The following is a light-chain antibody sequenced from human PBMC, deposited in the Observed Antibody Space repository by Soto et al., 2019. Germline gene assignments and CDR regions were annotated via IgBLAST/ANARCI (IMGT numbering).Light chain of an antibody. J-gene: IGKJ5*01. V-gene: IGKV3-20*01. CDR3: QQFNNWPPIT. Sequence: EIVLTQSPGTLSLSPGVGATLSCSASQSVRSNYLAWYQQKPGQAPRLLIYGASSRATGIPDRFSGSGSGTEFTLTISSLQSEDFAVYYCQQFNNWPPITFGQGTRLEIK. CDR1: QSVRSNY. CDR2: GAS.